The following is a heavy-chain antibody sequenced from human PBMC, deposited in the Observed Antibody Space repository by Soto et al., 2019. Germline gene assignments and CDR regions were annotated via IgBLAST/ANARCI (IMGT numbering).Heavy chain of an antibody. Sequence: SETLCLTCNVSGVTIRGYYWDWLRQPPGKTLEGIGSSYYTGGSNYNPSLKSRVTISVDTSKNHFSLKYNSLTAADTAVYYCAREDGYGWSGESLDVWGQGTTVTVSS. V-gene: IGHV4-59*01. CDR3: AREDGYGWSGESLDV. D-gene: IGHD6-19*01. CDR1: GVTIRGYY. J-gene: IGHJ6*02. CDR2: SYYTGGS.